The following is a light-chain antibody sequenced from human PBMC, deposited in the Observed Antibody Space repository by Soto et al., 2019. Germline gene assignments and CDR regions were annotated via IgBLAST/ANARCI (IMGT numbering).Light chain of an antibody. CDR1: SSNIGGNS. Sequence: QSALTQPPSVSAAPGQKVTISCSGSSSNIGGNSVSWYQQLPGTAPKLLIYDDNKRPSGIPDRFSGSKSGNTASLTISGLQAEDEADYYCNSYTSISTYVFGTGTKVTGL. V-gene: IGLV1-51*01. CDR3: NSYTSISTYV. CDR2: DDN. J-gene: IGLJ1*01.